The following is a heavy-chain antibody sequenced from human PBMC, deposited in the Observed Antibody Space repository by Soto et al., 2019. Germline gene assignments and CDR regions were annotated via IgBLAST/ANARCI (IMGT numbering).Heavy chain of an antibody. CDR2: ISSSGSTI. J-gene: IGHJ4*02. V-gene: IGHV3-48*03. D-gene: IGHD5-12*01. Sequence: GGSLRLSCAASGFTFSSYEMNWVRQAPGKGLEWVSYISSSGSTIYYADSVKGRFTISRDNAKNSLYLQMNSLRAEDTAVYYCAREMATGPDYWGQGTLVTVSS. CDR1: GFTFSSYE. CDR3: AREMATGPDY.